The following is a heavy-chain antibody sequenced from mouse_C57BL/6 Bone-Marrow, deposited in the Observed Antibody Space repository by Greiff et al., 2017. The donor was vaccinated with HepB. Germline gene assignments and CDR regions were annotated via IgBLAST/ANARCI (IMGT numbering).Heavy chain of an antibody. CDR3: ARKAYYSNYVAY. CDR2: INPSTGGT. J-gene: IGHJ3*01. D-gene: IGHD2-5*01. V-gene: IGHV1-42*01. CDR1: GYSFTGYY. Sequence: VQLQQSGPELVKPGASVKISCKASGYSFTGYYMNWVKQSPEKSLEWIGEINPSTGGTTYNQKFKAKATLTVDKSSSTAYMQLKSLTSEDSAVYYCARKAYYSNYVAYWGQGTLVTVSA.